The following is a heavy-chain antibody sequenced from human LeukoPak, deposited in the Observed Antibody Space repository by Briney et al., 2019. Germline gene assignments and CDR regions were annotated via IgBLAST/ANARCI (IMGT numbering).Heavy chain of an antibody. D-gene: IGHD5-24*01. CDR2: IKPDGSEK. V-gene: IGHV3-7*01. CDR1: GFTFSRYY. J-gene: IGHJ4*02. CDR3: AKDGDGIEAPFDY. Sequence: GGSLRLSCAASGFTFSRYYMSWVRQAPGKGLEWVASIKPDGSEKYYVDSVKGRFTISRDNPEKSLYLQMHSLRVEDTAVYYCAKDGDGIEAPFDYWGQGTLVTVSS.